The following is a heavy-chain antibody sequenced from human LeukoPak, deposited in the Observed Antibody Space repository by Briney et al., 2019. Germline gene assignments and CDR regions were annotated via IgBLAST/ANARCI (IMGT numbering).Heavy chain of an antibody. CDR1: GGTFSSYA. Sequence: SVKVSCKASGGTFSSYAISWVRQAPGQGLEWMGRIIPILGIANYAQKFQGRVTITADKSTSTAYVELSSLRSEDTAVYYCATLVDNLLWFGETDAFDIWGQGTMVTVSS. CDR2: IIPILGIA. CDR3: ATLVDNLLWFGETDAFDI. J-gene: IGHJ3*02. D-gene: IGHD3-10*01. V-gene: IGHV1-69*04.